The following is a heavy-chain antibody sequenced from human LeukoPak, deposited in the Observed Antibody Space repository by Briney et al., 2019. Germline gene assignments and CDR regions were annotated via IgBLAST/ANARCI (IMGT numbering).Heavy chain of an antibody. D-gene: IGHD6-13*01. CDR3: ARGLGQQQFDY. CDR2: IYYSGTA. CDR1: GYSISSGYY. Sequence: SETLSLTCSVSGYSISSGYYWGWIRQPPGKGLEWIGSIYYSGTAYYNASLKSRVSISVDTSKNQFSLNLISVTAADTAVYYCARGLGQQQFDYWGQGTLVTVSS. V-gene: IGHV4-38-2*02. J-gene: IGHJ4*02.